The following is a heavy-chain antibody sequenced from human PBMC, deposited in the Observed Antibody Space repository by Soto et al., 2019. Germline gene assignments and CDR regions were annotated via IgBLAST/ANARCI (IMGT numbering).Heavy chain of an antibody. J-gene: IGHJ4*02. CDR1: GFTFSNFA. V-gene: IGHV3-23*01. Sequence: VQLLESGGGVVQPGGSLRLSCAASGFTFSNFAMKWVRQAPGKGLEWVSDISRAGSNIYYADSVKGRFTISRDNSKNTLYLQMNSLRAEDTAVYYCAKAIEGAWEPNDYWGQGTLVTVSS. CDR2: ISRAGSNI. D-gene: IGHD1-26*01. CDR3: AKAIEGAWEPNDY.